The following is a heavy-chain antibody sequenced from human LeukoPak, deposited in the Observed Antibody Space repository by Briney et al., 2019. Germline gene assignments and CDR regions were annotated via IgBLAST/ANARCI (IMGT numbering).Heavy chain of an antibody. J-gene: IGHJ6*04. CDR2: ISSSSGLI. Sequence: GGSLRLSCAASGFTFSSYSMNWFRQAPGKGLEWVSSISSSSGLIYYADSVRGRFTISRDNAKNSLYLQMNSLRAEDTAVYYCAELGITMIGGVWGKGTTVTISS. V-gene: IGHV3-21*01. D-gene: IGHD3-10*02. CDR1: GFTFSSYS. CDR3: AELGITMIGGV.